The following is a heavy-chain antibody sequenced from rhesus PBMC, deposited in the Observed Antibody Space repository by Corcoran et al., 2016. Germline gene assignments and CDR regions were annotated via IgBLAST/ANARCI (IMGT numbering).Heavy chain of an antibody. V-gene: IGHV4-65*01. CDR1: GGSISSSNW. J-gene: IGHJ4*01. D-gene: IGHD3-16*01. CDR2: ISGSSCST. CDR3: ASSGSYYPTGFDY. Sequence: QVQLQESGPGLVKPSETLALTCAVSGGSISSSNWWSWIRQPPGKGLEWIGYISGSSCSTYYNPSLMSRVTISTDTSKNQFSLKLSSVTAADTAVYYCASSGSYYPTGFDYWGQGVLVTVSS.